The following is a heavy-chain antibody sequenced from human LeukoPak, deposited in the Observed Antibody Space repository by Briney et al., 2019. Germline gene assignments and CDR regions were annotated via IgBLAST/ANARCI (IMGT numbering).Heavy chain of an antibody. D-gene: IGHD2-15*01. CDR3: ARDGGLHTNFDY. CDR1: GFSFRNYW. V-gene: IGHV3-7*01. Sequence: PGGSLRLSCAASGFSFRNYWMGWVRQAPGKGLEWVANTKPDGSAKYYADPVRGRFTASRDNANNLLYLQMNRLRAEDTAVYYCARDGGLHTNFDYWGQGTLLTVSS. J-gene: IGHJ4*02. CDR2: TKPDGSAK.